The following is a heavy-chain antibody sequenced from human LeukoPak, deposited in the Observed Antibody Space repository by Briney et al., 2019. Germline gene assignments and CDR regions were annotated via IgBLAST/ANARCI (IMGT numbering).Heavy chain of an antibody. CDR2: ISDSGAGT. V-gene: IGHV3-23*01. CDR3: AKFKGKYPQFYFDD. Sequence: GGSLRLSCAASGLTFSSYGMSWVRQAPGKGLERVSGISDSGAGTYYADSVKGRFTISRDSSKNTLYLQMNSLGVEDTAVYYCAKFKGKYPQFYFDDWGQGTLVTVSS. J-gene: IGHJ4*02. D-gene: IGHD2-2*02. CDR1: GLTFSSYG.